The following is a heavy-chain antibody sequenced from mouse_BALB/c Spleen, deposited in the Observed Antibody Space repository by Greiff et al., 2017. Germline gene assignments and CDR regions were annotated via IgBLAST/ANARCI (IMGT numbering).Heavy chain of an antibody. V-gene: IGHV2-2*02. CDR3: ARVITTAHYFDY. D-gene: IGHD1-2*01. CDR2: IWSGGST. CDR1: GFSLTSYG. Sequence: VQGVESGPGLVQPSQSLSITCTVSGFSLTSYGVHWVRQSPGKGLEWLGVIWSGGSTDYNAAFISRLSISKDNSKSQVFFKMNSLQANDTAIYYCARVITTAHYFDYWGQGTTLTVSS. J-gene: IGHJ2*01.